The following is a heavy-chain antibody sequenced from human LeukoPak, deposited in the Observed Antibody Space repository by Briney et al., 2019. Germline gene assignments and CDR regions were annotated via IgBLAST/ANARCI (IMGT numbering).Heavy chain of an antibody. Sequence: SETLSLTCAVYGGSFSGYYWSWIRQPPGKGLEWIGEINHSGSTNYNPSLKSRVTISVDTSKNQFSLKLSSVTAADTAVYYCARDRGIVGATGPFDYWGQGTLVTVSS. J-gene: IGHJ4*02. CDR2: INHSGST. CDR1: GGSFSGYY. V-gene: IGHV4-34*01. CDR3: ARDRGIVGATGPFDY. D-gene: IGHD1-26*01.